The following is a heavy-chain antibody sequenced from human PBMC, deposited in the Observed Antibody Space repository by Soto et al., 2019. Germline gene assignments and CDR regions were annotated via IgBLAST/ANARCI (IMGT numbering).Heavy chain of an antibody. D-gene: IGHD6-6*01. Sequence: ASAKVSCKASGGTFSSYAISWVRQAPGQGLEWMGGIIPIFGTANYAQKFQGRVTITADKSTSTAYMELSSLRSEDTAVYYCASEPVIAAPLYGMDVWGQGTTVTVSS. CDR2: IIPIFGTA. CDR3: ASEPVIAAPLYGMDV. J-gene: IGHJ6*02. V-gene: IGHV1-69*06. CDR1: GGTFSSYA.